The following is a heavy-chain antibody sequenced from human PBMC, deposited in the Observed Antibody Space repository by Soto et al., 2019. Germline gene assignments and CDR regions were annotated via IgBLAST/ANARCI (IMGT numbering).Heavy chain of an antibody. Sequence: QVQLVESGGGVVQPGRSLRLSCAASGFTFSTFTFHWVRQPPGKGLEWVALISYDGGNEYYADSVKGRFTISRDSSRNTVYLQMNSLTTDDTACYYCARDRHDGVGVMNNWLDPWGQGTLVTISS. J-gene: IGHJ5*02. CDR1: GFTFSTFT. CDR2: ISYDGGNE. D-gene: IGHD2-21*01. CDR3: ARDRHDGVGVMNNWLDP. V-gene: IGHV3-30-3*01.